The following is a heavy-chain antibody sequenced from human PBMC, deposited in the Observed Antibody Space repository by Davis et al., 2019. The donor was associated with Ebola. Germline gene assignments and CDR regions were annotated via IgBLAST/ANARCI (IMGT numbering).Heavy chain of an antibody. V-gene: IGHV3-30*02. Sequence: GESLKISCAASGFTFTSCGMHWVRQAPGKGLEWVAFIRYDGSNKYYADSVKGRFTISRDNSKNTLYLQMNSLRAEDTAVYYCAKDTMVRGVLDYWGQGTLVTVSS. CDR2: IRYDGSNK. CDR1: GFTFTSCG. D-gene: IGHD3-10*01. J-gene: IGHJ4*02. CDR3: AKDTMVRGVLDY.